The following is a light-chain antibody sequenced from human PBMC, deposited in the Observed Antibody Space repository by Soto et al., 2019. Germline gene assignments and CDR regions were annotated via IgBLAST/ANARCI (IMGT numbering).Light chain of an antibody. CDR1: QSVTSN. V-gene: IGKV3-15*01. Sequence: EIVMTQSPATLSVSPGERVTLHCRASQSVTSNLAWYQHKPGQSPRLLIYRASARATGVPDRFSGSGSGTEFTLTISSLEPEDFAVYYCQQCSSWPPITFGGGTKVDI. CDR3: QQCSSWPPIT. CDR2: RAS. J-gene: IGKJ4*01.